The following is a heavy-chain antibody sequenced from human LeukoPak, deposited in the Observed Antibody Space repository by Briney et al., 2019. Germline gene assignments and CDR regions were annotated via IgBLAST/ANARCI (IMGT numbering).Heavy chain of an antibody. Sequence: SETLSLTCGVSGYSLSSDSYWGWIRQSPGEGLEWIGDVHHSGSTYYNPSLKSRVTMSVDTSKNQFSLKLTSVTAADAAIYFCVRDLTYGDAKDGFDYWGQGILLTVSS. CDR1: GYSLSSDSY. D-gene: IGHD4-17*01. CDR3: VRDLTYGDAKDGFDY. CDR2: VHHSGST. J-gene: IGHJ4*01. V-gene: IGHV4-38-2*02.